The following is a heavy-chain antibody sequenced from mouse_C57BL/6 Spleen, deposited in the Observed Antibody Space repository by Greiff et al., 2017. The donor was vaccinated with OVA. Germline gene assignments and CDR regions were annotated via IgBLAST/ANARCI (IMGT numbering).Heavy chain of an antibody. V-gene: IGHV1-81*01. Sequence: QVQLKESGAELARPGASVKLSCKASGYTFTSYGISWVKQRTGQGLEWIGEIYPRSGNTYYNEKFKGKATLTADKSSSTAYMELRSLTSEDSAVYFCARGDYYGSSYFDYWGQGTTLTVSS. D-gene: IGHD1-1*01. J-gene: IGHJ2*01. CDR2: IYPRSGNT. CDR3: ARGDYYGSSYFDY. CDR1: GYTFTSYG.